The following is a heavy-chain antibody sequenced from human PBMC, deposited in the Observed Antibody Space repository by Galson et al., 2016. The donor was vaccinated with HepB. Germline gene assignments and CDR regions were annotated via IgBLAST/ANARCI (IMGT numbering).Heavy chain of an antibody. V-gene: IGHV4-31*03. CDR1: GGSISSGGYF. CDR3: AREDNYGGKGSYFDY. Sequence: TLSLTCTVSGGSISSGGYFYNWVRQLLGKGLEWIGYISHSGSTYSNPSLKSRVSISVDTSENKFFLKLTSVTAADTAVYYCAREDNYGGKGSYFDYWGPGTLVTVSS. J-gene: IGHJ4*02. CDR2: ISHSGST. D-gene: IGHD4-23*01.